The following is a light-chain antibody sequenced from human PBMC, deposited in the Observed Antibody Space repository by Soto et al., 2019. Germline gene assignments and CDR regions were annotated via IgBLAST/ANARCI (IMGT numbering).Light chain of an antibody. CDR2: DAS. J-gene: IGKJ4*01. Sequence: ESVLTKSPGTLSLSPGERATLSCRASQSVSSSYLAWYQQKPGQAPRLLIYDASNRATGIPARFSGSGSGTEFTLTISSLQSEDFAIYYCQQYHIWLTFGGGTKVDI. V-gene: IGKV3-15*01. CDR1: QSVSSSY. CDR3: QQYHIWLT.